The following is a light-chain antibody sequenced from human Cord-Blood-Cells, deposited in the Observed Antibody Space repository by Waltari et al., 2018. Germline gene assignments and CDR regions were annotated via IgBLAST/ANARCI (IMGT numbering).Light chain of an antibody. CDR3: QQYNNWPRT. CDR2: GAS. J-gene: IGKJ1*01. V-gene: IGKV3-15*01. CDR1: QSVSSN. Sequence: EIVMTQSPATLSVSPGERATLSCRASQSVSSNLAWYQQKPGQAPRLLIYGASTRATGIPARFSGRWSGTEFTLTISSLQSEDFAVYYWQQYNNWPRTFGQGTKVEIK.